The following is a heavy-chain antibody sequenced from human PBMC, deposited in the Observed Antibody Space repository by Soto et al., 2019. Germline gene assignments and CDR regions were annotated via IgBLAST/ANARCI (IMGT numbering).Heavy chain of an antibody. CDR1: GFTFSSCA. J-gene: IGHJ3*02. CDR2: ISGSGGTI. CDR3: ARDFWSGLPSPIDI. V-gene: IGHV3-48*01. Sequence: EVQLVESGGGLVQPGGSLRLSCAASGFTFSSCAMNWVRQAPGKGLEWLSYISGSGGTIYYADSVKGRFTISRDNAKNSLYLQMNSLRAEDTAVYYCARDFWSGLPSPIDIWGQGTMVTVSS. D-gene: IGHD3-3*01.